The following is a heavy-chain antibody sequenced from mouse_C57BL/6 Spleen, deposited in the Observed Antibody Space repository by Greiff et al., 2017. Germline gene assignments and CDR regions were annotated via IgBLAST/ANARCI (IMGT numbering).Heavy chain of an antibody. J-gene: IGHJ3*01. CDR2: IYPGDGDT. CDR1: GYAFSSYW. D-gene: IGHD1-1*01. Sequence: QVQLKQSGAELVKPGASVKISCKASGYAFSSYWMNWVKQRPGKGLEWIGQIYPGDGDTNYNGKFKGKATLTADKSSSTAYMQLSSLTSEDSAVYFCARGESYYYGSSLFAYWGQGTLVTVSA. CDR3: ARGESYYYGSSLFAY. V-gene: IGHV1-80*01.